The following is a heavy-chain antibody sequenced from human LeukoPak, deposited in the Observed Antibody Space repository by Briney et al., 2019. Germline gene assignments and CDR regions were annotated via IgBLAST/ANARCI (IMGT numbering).Heavy chain of an antibody. CDR3: ATRIGSSWSGNFDY. CDR1: GGSISSYY. CDR2: IYYSGST. Sequence: SETLSLTCTVSGGSISSYYWSWIRQPPGKGLEWIGYIYYSGSTNYNPSLKSRVTISVDTSKNQFSLKLSSVTAADTAVYYCATRIGSSWSGNFDYWGQGTLVTVSS. D-gene: IGHD6-13*01. J-gene: IGHJ4*02. V-gene: IGHV4-59*12.